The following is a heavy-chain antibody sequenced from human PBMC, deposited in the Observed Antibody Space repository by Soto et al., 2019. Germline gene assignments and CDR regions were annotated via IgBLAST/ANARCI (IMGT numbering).Heavy chain of an antibody. J-gene: IGHJ4*02. Sequence: ASVKVSCKVSGYPFTTYYIHWVRQAPGQGLEWMGLIDPRSGGTVYENKFKGRVTMTRDTSISTVYMDLRGLTSYETALYYCATDDYGIFAXWGQGSLVTVSX. CDR3: ATDDYGIFAX. V-gene: IGHV1-2*02. CDR1: GYPFTTYY. D-gene: IGHD3-10*01. CDR2: IDPRSGGT.